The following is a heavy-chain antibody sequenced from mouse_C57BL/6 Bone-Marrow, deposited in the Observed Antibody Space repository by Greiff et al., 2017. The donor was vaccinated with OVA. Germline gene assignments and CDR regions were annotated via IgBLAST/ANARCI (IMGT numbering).Heavy chain of an antibody. V-gene: IGHV1-69*01. CDR3: ARDLDYYAMDY. CDR2: IDPSDSYT. J-gene: IGHJ4*01. Sequence: QVQLQQPGAELVMPGASVKLSYKASGYTFTSYWMHWVKQRPGQGLEWIGEIDPSDSYTNYNQKFKGKSTLTVDKSSSTAYMQLSSLTSEDSAVYYCARDLDYYAMDYWGQGTSVTVSS. CDR1: GYTFTSYW.